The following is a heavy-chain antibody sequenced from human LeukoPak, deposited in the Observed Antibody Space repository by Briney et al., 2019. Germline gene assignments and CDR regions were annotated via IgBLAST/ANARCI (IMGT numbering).Heavy chain of an antibody. V-gene: IGHV1-2*02. J-gene: IGHJ5*02. CDR1: GYTFTSYD. CDR3: ARDWGLVVVPAAPSDWFDP. Sequence: ASVKVSCKASGYTFTSYDINWVRQAPGQGLEWMGWINPNSGGTNYAQKFQGRVTMTRDTSISTAYMELSRLRSDDTAVYYCARDWGLVVVPAAPSDWFDPWGQGTLVTVSS. D-gene: IGHD2-2*01. CDR2: INPNSGGT.